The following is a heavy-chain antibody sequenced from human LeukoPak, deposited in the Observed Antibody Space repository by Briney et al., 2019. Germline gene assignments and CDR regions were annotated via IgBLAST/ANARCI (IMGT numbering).Heavy chain of an antibody. V-gene: IGHV1-69*05. CDR1: GGTFSSYA. CDR2: IIPIFGAA. Sequence: SVKVSCKASGGTFSSYAISWVRQAPGQGLEWMGGIIPIFGAANYAQKFQGRVTITTDESTSTAYMELSSLRSEDTAVYYCASDGSRVDIVATIWDYYYYMDVWGKGTTVTVSS. J-gene: IGHJ6*03. CDR3: ASDGSRVDIVATIWDYYYYMDV. D-gene: IGHD5-12*01.